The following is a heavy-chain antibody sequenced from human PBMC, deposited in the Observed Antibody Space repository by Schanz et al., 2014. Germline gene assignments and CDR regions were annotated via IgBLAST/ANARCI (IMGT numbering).Heavy chain of an antibody. CDR2: IWYDGSKT. J-gene: IGHJ4*02. D-gene: IGHD6-19*01. CDR1: GFSFDKYG. Sequence: QVQLVESGGVVVQPGRSLRLSCAASGFSFDKYGMHWVRQAPGKGLEWVGVIWYDGSKTYYADSVRGRFTISRENSKNTLHLQMNSLRAEDTAVYHCAKDLPAVAVAPLMTGLYDSWGQGTLVTVSS. V-gene: IGHV3-33*06. CDR3: AKDLPAVAVAPLMTGLYDS.